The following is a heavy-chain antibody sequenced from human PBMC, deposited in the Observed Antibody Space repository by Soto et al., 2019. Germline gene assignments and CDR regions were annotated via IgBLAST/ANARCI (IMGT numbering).Heavy chain of an antibody. CDR2: ISYDGSNK. CDR3: AKEWVYDSSGWSFDY. CDR1: GFTFSSYG. J-gene: IGHJ4*02. V-gene: IGHV3-30*18. Sequence: LRLSCAASGFTFSSYGMHWVRQAPGKGLEWVAVISYDGSNKYYADSVKGRFTISRDNSKNTLYLQMNSLRAEDTAVFYCAKEWVYDSSGWSFDYWGQGTLVTVSS. D-gene: IGHD3-22*01.